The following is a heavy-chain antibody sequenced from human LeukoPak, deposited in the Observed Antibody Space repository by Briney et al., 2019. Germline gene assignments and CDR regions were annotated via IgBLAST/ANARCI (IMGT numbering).Heavy chain of an antibody. V-gene: IGHV3-30*03. J-gene: IGHJ6*03. CDR1: GFTFSSYG. D-gene: IGHD3-3*01. CDR3: ARGDFWSASYNYYFYYFMDV. CDR2: ISYDGSNQ. Sequence: PGRSLRLSCAASGFTFSSYGMHWVRQAPGKGLEWVAVISYDGSNQYLADSVKGRFTISRDTSKNTLFLQMDNLRTEDTAVYYCARGDFWSASYNYYFYYFMDVWGTGTTVTVSS.